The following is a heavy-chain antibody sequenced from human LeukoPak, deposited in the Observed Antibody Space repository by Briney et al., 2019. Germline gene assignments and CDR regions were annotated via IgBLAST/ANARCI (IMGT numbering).Heavy chain of an antibody. D-gene: IGHD5-18*01. V-gene: IGHV3-21*01. J-gene: IGHJ4*02. CDR2: ISSSSSYI. Sequence: GGSLRLSCAASGFTFSSYNMNWVRQAPGKGLEWVSSISSSSSYIYYADSVKGRFTISRDNAKNSLYLQMNSLRAEDTAVYYCARDIRGYSYGSAPNDYWGQGTLVTVSS. CDR3: ARDIRGYSYGSAPNDY. CDR1: GFTFSSYN.